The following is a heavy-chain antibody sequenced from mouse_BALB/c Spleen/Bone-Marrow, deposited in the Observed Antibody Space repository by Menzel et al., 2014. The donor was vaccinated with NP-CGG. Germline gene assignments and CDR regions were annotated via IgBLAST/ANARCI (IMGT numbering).Heavy chain of an antibody. CDR1: GFNIKDTY. CDR3: ARWLRRYYAMDY. D-gene: IGHD2-2*01. J-gene: IGHJ4*01. Sequence: EVNVVDSGAELVKPGASVKLSCTASGFNIKDTYMHWVKQRPEQGLEWIGRIDPANGNTKYDLKFQGKATITADTSSNTAYLQLSSLTSEDTAVYYCARWLRRYYAMDYWGQGTSVTVSS. V-gene: IGHV14-3*02. CDR2: IDPANGNT.